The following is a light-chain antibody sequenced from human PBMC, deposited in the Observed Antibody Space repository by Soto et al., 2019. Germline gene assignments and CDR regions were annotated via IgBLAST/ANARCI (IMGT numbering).Light chain of an antibody. CDR2: GAS. CDR3: QQRSNWPRIT. CDR1: QSVGNS. J-gene: IGKJ5*01. V-gene: IGKV3-11*01. Sequence: VVMTQSPGTLSVSPGEGVTLSCRASQSVGNSLAWYQQKPGQAPRLLIFGASTRVTGIPARFSGSGSGTDFTLTISSLEPEDFAVYYCQQRSNWPRITFGQGTRLEIK.